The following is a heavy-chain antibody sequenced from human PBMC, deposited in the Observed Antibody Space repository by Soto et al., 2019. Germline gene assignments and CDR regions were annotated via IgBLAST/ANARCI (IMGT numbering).Heavy chain of an antibody. CDR1: GFIFSDYA. Sequence: EVHLLESGGNLVQPGMSLRLSCAASGFIFSDYAMTWVRQAPGKGLEWVSTISGTRGRHRNTFYTASVKGRFTVTRDNSKNTLFLEMNSLSAEDTAVYYCARESEDLTSNFDYWGQGTLVTVSS. V-gene: IGHV3-23*01. CDR2: ISGTRGRHRNT. J-gene: IGHJ4*02. CDR3: ARESEDLTSNFDY.